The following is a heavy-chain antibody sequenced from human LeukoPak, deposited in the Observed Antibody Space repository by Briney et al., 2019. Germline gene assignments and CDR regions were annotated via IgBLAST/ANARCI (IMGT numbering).Heavy chain of an antibody. Sequence: SETLSLTCTVSSGSISSYYWSWIQQPPGKGLEWIGYIYYSGSTNYNPSLKSRVTISVDTSKNQFSLKLNSVTAADTAVYYCARNYYGSGSYSYYGMDVWGQGTTVTVSS. CDR2: IYYSGST. J-gene: IGHJ6*02. V-gene: IGHV4-59*01. D-gene: IGHD3-10*01. CDR1: SGSISSYY. CDR3: ARNYYGSGSYSYYGMDV.